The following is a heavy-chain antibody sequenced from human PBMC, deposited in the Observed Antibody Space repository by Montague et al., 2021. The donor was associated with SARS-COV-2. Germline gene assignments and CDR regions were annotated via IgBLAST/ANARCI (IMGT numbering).Heavy chain of an antibody. CDR1: GGSISPYY. Sequence: SETLSLTCTVSGGSISPYYWTWIRQPPGKGLEWIGYIYYTGNTKYKPSLNSRVTISVDTSKNQSSLNLKSVTAADTAVYYCARDRGRYFDSGSYNWLDSWGQGALVTVSS. CDR3: ARDRGRYFDSGSYNWLDS. V-gene: IGHV4-59*01. J-gene: IGHJ5*01. D-gene: IGHD3-10*01. CDR2: IYYTGNT.